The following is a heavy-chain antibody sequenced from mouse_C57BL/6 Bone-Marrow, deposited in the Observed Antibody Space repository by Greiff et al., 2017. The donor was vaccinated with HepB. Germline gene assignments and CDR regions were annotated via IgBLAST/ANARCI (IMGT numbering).Heavy chain of an antibody. V-gene: IGHV1-59*01. Sequence: QVQLKQPGAELVRPGTSVKLSCKASGYTFTSYWMHWVKQRPGQGLEWIGVIDPSDSYTNYNQKFKGKATLTVDTSSSTAYMQLSSLTSEDSAVYYCARPVLYLLWYFDYWGQGTTLTVSS. J-gene: IGHJ2*01. D-gene: IGHD2-1*01. CDR3: ARPVLYLLWYFDY. CDR1: GYTFTSYW. CDR2: IDPSDSYT.